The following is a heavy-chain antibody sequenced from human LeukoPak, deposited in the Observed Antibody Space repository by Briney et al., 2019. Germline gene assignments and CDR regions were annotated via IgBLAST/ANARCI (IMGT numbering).Heavy chain of an antibody. J-gene: IGHJ4*02. V-gene: IGHV4-34*01. CDR2: INHSGST. CDR1: GGSFSGYY. CDR3: ARVGAVKVFDY. D-gene: IGHD4-17*01. Sequence: SETLSLTCAVYGGSFSGYYWSWIRQPPEKGLEWIGEINHSGSTNYNPSLKSRVTISVDTSKNQFSLKLSSVTAADTAVYCCARVGAVKVFDYWGQGTLVTVSS.